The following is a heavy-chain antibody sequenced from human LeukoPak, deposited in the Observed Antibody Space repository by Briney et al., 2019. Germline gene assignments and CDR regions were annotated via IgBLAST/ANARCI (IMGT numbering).Heavy chain of an antibody. Sequence: SETLSLTCTVSGGSISSSSYYWGWIRQPPGKGLEWIGSTYYSGSTYYNPSLKSRVTISVDTSKNQFSLKLSSVTAADTAVYYCARDGVVGATPNDAFDIWGQGTMVTVSS. CDR1: GGSISSSSYY. J-gene: IGHJ3*02. CDR3: ARDGVVGATPNDAFDI. D-gene: IGHD1-26*01. V-gene: IGHV4-39*07. CDR2: TYYSGST.